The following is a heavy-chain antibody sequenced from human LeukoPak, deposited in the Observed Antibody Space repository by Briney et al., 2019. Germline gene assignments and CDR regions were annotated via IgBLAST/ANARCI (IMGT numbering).Heavy chain of an antibody. CDR1: GFTFSTYW. D-gene: IGHD2-15*01. Sequence: PGGSLRLSCTVSGFTFSTYWMSWVRQAPGKGLEWVAIIKYDTTEKYYVESVKGRFTVSRDNAKDSVYLQMNSLRAEDTAVYYCAREKRSGSRDVSLFDSWGQGTLVTVSS. CDR2: IKYDTTEK. J-gene: IGHJ4*02. V-gene: IGHV3-7*01. CDR3: AREKRSGSRDVSLFDS.